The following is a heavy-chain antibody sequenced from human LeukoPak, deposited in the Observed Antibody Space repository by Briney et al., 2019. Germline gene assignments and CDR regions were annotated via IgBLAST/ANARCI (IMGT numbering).Heavy chain of an antibody. J-gene: IGHJ6*02. CDR1: GYTFTSYD. CDR3: ARDGAGERYYYGMDV. D-gene: IGHD7-27*01. V-gene: IGHV1-8*01. CDR2: MNPNSGNT. Sequence: ASVKVSCKAPGYTFTSYDINWVRQATGQGLEWMGWMNPNSGNTGYAQKFQGRVTMTRNTSISTAYMELSSLRSEDTAVYYCARDGAGERYYYGMDVWGQGTTVTVSS.